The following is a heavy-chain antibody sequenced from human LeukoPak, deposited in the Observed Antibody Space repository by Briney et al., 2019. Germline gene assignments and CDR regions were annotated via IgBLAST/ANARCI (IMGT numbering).Heavy chain of an antibody. V-gene: IGHV1-8*01. D-gene: IGHD6-19*01. CDR2: MNPNSGNT. Sequence: ASVKVSGKASGYAFTTCDINWVRQATGQGPEWMGWMNPNSGNTGYTQNFQGRVTMTRNTSISTAYMELSSLKSEDTAVYYCARGRGSGHKENWFDPWGQGTLVTVSS. J-gene: IGHJ5*02. CDR1: GYAFTTCD. CDR3: ARGRGSGHKENWFDP.